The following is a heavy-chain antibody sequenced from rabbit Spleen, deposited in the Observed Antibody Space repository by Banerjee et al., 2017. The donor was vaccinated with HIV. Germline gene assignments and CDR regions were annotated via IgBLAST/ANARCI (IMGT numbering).Heavy chain of an antibody. CDR3: ARDGSGRGADFNL. V-gene: IGHV1S43*01. CDR2: IYISRGST. CDR1: GFFFSGSHY. J-gene: IGHJ4*01. Sequence: QSLEESGGDLVKPGASLTLTCTASGFFFSGSHYMCWVRQAPGKGLEWIACIYISRGSTWYASWVNGRFTISRSTSLNTVDLKMTSLTAADTATYLCARDGSGRGADFNLWGPGTLVTVS. D-gene: IGHD4-1*01.